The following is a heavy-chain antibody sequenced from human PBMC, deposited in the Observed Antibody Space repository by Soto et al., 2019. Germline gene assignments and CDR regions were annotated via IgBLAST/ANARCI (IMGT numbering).Heavy chain of an antibody. CDR2: INHSGST. Sequence: PSETLSLTCAVYGGSFSGYYWSWIRQPPGKGLEWIGEINHSGSTNYNPSLKSRVTISVDTSKNQFSLKLSSVTAADTAVYYCARAPKFNDFWSGRLKKPYYFDYWGQGTLVTVSS. V-gene: IGHV4-34*01. J-gene: IGHJ4*02. D-gene: IGHD3-3*01. CDR3: ARAPKFNDFWSGRLKKPYYFDY. CDR1: GGSFSGYY.